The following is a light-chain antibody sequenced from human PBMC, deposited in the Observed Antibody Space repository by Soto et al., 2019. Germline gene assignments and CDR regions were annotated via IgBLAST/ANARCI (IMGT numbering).Light chain of an antibody. J-gene: IGKJ1*01. CDR2: GAS. CDR3: QQYDSSPRP. Sequence: EIVLTQSPGTLSLSPGERDTLSCRASQSVSTYLAWYQHKPGQSPRLLIYGASNRATGIPDRFSGSGSGTDFTLTISRLEPEDLAMYYCQQYDSSPRPFGQGTKVDIK. V-gene: IGKV3-20*01. CDR1: QSVSTY.